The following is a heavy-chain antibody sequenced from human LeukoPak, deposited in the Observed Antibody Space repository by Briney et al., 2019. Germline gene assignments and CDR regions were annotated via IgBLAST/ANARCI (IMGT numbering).Heavy chain of an antibody. CDR3: ARVVGYPSNWFDP. Sequence: GGFLRLSCAASGFTFSSYWMSWVRQAPGKGLEWVANIKQDGSEKYYVDSVKGRFTISRDNAKNSLYLQMNSLRAEDTAVYYCARVVGYPSNWFDPWGQGTLVTVSS. V-gene: IGHV3-7*01. J-gene: IGHJ5*02. CDR1: GFTFSSYW. D-gene: IGHD6-13*01. CDR2: IKQDGSEK.